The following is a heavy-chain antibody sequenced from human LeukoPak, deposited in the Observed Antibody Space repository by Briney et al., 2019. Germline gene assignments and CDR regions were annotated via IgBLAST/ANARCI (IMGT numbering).Heavy chain of an antibody. J-gene: IGHJ4*02. V-gene: IGHV4-39*02. CDR2: IYYNVAT. Sequence: SETLSLTCTVSGGSISSSIYYWGWFRQPPGKGLEWIGSIYYNVATYSNSSLKSRVTISVDTSKNHLSLKLSSVTAADTAVYYCARVRDGYNRNWAYWGQGTLVTVSS. D-gene: IGHD5-24*01. CDR1: GGSISSSIYY. CDR3: ARVRDGYNRNWAY.